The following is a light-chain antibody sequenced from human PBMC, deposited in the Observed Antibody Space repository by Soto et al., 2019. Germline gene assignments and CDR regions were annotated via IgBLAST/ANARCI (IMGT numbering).Light chain of an antibody. V-gene: IGKV1-39*01. CDR3: QQSYTTPRT. CDR1: QSISSH. J-gene: IGKJ1*01. Sequence: DIQMTHSPSSLSASVGDRVTITCRASQSISSHLNWYQQKAGKAPKLLISGASSLESGVPSRFSCSGSGTDFTLTISSLQPEDFATYYCQQSYTTPRTFGQGTKVEIK. CDR2: GAS.